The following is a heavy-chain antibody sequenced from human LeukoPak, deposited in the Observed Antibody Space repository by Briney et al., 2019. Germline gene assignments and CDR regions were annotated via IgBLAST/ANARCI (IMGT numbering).Heavy chain of an antibody. D-gene: IGHD1/OR15-1a*01. J-gene: IGHJ4*02. Sequence: GGSLRLSCAASGFTFSSYAMHWVRQAPGKGLEWVAVISYDGSNKYYADSVKGRSTISRDNSKNTLYLQMNSLRAEDTAVYYCARDLDITEKTSKFDYWGQGTLVTVSS. CDR1: GFTFSSYA. CDR2: ISYDGSNK. CDR3: ARDLDITEKTSKFDY. V-gene: IGHV3-30-3*01.